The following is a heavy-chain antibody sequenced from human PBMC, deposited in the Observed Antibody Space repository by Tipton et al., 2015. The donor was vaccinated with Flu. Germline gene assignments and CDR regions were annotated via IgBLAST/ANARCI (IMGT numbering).Heavy chain of an antibody. V-gene: IGHV3-53*01. Sequence: QLVQSGGGLIQPGGSLRLSCAASGFTVSSNYMSWVRQAPGKGLEWVSVIYSGGSTYYADSVKGRFTISRDNSKNTLYLQMNSLRAEDTAVYYCASPINYYDSSAGDYWGQGTLVTVSS. CDR1: GFTVSSNY. CDR3: ASPINYYDSSAGDY. D-gene: IGHD3-22*01. CDR2: IYSGGST. J-gene: IGHJ4*02.